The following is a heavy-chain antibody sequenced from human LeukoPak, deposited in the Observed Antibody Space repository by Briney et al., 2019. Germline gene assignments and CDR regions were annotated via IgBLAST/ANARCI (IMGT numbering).Heavy chain of an antibody. CDR3: ASSSCSSTSCYPGGPYYYMDV. V-gene: IGHV4-4*02. Sequence: PSGTLSLTCGVSGASISRPYWWIWVRQPPGKGLEWIAEISHSGTTHYNPSLKSRVIMSVDKSKNQVFLKLYSVTAADTAVYYCASSSCSSTSCYPGGPYYYMDVWGKGTTVTISS. CDR1: GASISRPYW. J-gene: IGHJ6*03. D-gene: IGHD2-2*01. CDR2: ISHSGTT.